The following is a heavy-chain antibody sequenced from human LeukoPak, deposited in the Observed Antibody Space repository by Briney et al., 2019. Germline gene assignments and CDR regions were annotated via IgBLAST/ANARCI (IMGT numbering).Heavy chain of an antibody. CDR3: AKHGGYCSAGSCPPFDY. CDR1: GGSISSSSRY. J-gene: IGHJ4*02. CDR2: FYYTGSGTT. D-gene: IGHD2-15*01. Sequence: SETLSLTCTVSGGSISSSSRYWGWIRQPPGKGLEWIGSFYYTGSGTTYYAPSLKSRVTISVDTSKNQFSLNPRSVTAADTAVYYCAKHGGYCSAGSCPPFDYWGQGTLVTVSS. V-gene: IGHV4-39*01.